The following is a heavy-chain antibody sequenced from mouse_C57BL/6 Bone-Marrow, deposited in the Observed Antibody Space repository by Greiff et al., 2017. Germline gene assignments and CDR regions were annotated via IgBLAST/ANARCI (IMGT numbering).Heavy chain of an antibody. D-gene: IGHD1-1*01. J-gene: IGHJ4*01. Sequence: QVQLQQPGAELVKPGASVKMSCKASGYTFTSYWITWVKQRPGQGLEWIGDIYPGSGSTNYNEKFKSKATLTVDTSSSTAYMQLSSLTSEDSAVYYCARSYYGSSGAMDYWGQGTSVTVSS. V-gene: IGHV1-55*01. CDR1: GYTFTSYW. CDR3: ARSYYGSSGAMDY. CDR2: IYPGSGST.